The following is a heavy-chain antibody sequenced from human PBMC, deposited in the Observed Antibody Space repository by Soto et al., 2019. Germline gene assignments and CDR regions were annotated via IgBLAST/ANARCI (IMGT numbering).Heavy chain of an antibody. CDR2: IYSGGST. J-gene: IGHJ4*02. CDR1: GFTVSSNY. D-gene: IGHD4-4*01. CDR3: ARVEGLQLVDY. Sequence: EVQLVETGGGLIQPGGSLRLSCAASGFTVSSNYMSWVRQAPGKGLEWVSVIYSGGSTYYAGSVKGRFTISRDNSKNTLYLQMNSLRAEDTDVYYCARVEGLQLVDYWGQGTLVTVSS. V-gene: IGHV3-53*02.